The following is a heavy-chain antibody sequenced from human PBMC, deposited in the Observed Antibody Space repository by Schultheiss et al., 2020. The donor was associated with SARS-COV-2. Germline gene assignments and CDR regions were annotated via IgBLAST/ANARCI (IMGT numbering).Heavy chain of an antibody. Sequence: GGSLRLSCKASGYTFTSYDINWVRQATGQGLEWMGWMNPNSGNTGYAQKFQGRVTMTRDTSTSTVYMELSSLRSEDTAVYYCARVSCSSTSCYTGDYWGQGTLVTVSS. CDR3: ARVSCSSTSCYTGDY. CDR2: MNPNSGNT. J-gene: IGHJ4*02. D-gene: IGHD2-2*02. CDR1: GYTFTSYD. V-gene: IGHV1-8*01.